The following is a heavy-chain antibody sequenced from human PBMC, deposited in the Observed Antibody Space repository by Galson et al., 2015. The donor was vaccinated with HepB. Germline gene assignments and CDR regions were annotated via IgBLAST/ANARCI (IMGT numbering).Heavy chain of an antibody. J-gene: IGHJ4*02. V-gene: IGHV3-66*01. D-gene: IGHD5-24*01. CDR1: GFTVSSNY. CDR2: IYSGGST. CDR3: ARDEVGDGYNNGFDY. Sequence: SLRLSCAASGFTVSSNYMSWVRQAPGKGLEWVSVIYSGGSTYYADSVKGRFTISRDNSKNTLYLQMNSLRAEDTAVYYCARDEVGDGYNNGFDYWGQGTLVTVSS.